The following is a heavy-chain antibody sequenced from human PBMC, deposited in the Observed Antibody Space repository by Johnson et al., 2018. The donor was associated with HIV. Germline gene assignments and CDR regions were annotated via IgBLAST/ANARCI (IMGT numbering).Heavy chain of an antibody. CDR1: GFTFSNYA. CDR2: ISGDAGST. D-gene: IGHD3-3*02. V-gene: IGHV3-23*04. CDR3: ARELSHDAFDI. Sequence: VQLVESGGGLVQPGGSLTLSCAASGFTFSNYAMSWVRRAPGKGLEWVSTISGDAGSTYYADSVRGRFTLSRDNSKNILFLQMNSLRAEDTAAYYCARELSHDAFDIWGQGTMVTVSS. J-gene: IGHJ3*02.